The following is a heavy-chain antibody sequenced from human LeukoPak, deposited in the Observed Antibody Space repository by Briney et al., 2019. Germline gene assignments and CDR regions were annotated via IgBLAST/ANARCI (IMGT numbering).Heavy chain of an antibody. CDR1: GFTFSSYD. CDR2: ISGSGDST. J-gene: IGHJ4*02. CDR3: ARDGGSGADY. Sequence: GGSLRLSCAASGFTFSSYDMSWVRQAPGKGLEWVSAISGSGDSTYYADSVKGRFTISRDNSKNTLYLQMNSLRAEDTAVYYCARDGGSGADYWGQGTLVSVSS. V-gene: IGHV3-23*01. D-gene: IGHD3-16*01.